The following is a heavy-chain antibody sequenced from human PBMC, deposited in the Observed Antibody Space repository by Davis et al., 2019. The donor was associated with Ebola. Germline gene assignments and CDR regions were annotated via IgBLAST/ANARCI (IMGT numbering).Heavy chain of an antibody. CDR1: GGSVSSGSYY. J-gene: IGHJ4*02. D-gene: IGHD6-6*01. Sequence: SETLSLTCTVSGGSVSSGSYYWSWIRQPPGKGLEWIGYIYYSGSTNYNPSLKSRVTMSVDTSKNQFSLKLKYVTAADTSMYYCARRRVTSARPRSVAFDYWGQGILVTVSS. V-gene: IGHV4-61*01. CDR2: IYYSGST. CDR3: ARRRVTSARPRSVAFDY.